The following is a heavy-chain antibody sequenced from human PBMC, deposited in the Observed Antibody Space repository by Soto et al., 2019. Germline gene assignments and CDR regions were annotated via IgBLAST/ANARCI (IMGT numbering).Heavy chain of an antibody. CDR1: GYTFTSYG. Sequence: QVQLVQSGAEVEKPGASVKVSCKASGYTFTSYGISWVRQAPGQGLEWMGWISGDNDRTNYPQKLQGRVTMTTDTSTSTAYMELRSLRSDDKAVYYCARDHNFVRDHWGQGTLVTVSS. V-gene: IGHV1-18*01. CDR3: ARDHNFVRDH. CDR2: ISGDNDRT. D-gene: IGHD1-1*01. J-gene: IGHJ4*02.